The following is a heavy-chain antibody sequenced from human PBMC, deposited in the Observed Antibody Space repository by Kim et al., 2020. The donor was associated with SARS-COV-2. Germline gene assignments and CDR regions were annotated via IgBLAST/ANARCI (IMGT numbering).Heavy chain of an antibody. V-gene: IGHV3-53*01. CDR2: IYKDGTT. Sequence: GGSLRLSCAASGFVVSDNYMSWVRQAPGKGLEWVSVIYKDGTTYHADSVKGRFTISRDNSRNTLYLQMNSLRAEDTAVYYCATRRIAGRTHYMDVWGKGTTVTVSS. J-gene: IGHJ6*03. D-gene: IGHD6-6*01. CDR1: GFVVSDNY. CDR3: ATRRIAGRTHYMDV.